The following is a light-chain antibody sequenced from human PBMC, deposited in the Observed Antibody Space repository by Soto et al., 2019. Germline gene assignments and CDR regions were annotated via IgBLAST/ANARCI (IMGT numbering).Light chain of an antibody. Sequence: EIVLTQSPATLSLSPGERATLSCRASQSVGSSLAWYQLKLGQAPRLLIYAASDRATGIPGRFSGSGSGTDFPLIISSLEPEDFAFYYCQQGSTWPWTFGQGTKVEIK. CDR1: QSVGSS. CDR3: QQGSTWPWT. V-gene: IGKV3-11*01. CDR2: AAS. J-gene: IGKJ1*01.